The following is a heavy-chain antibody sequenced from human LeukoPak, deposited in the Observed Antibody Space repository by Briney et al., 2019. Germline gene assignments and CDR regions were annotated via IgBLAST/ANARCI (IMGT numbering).Heavy chain of an antibody. CDR2: INPNSGGT. J-gene: IGHJ6*02. Sequence: ASVKVSCKASGYTFTGYYMHWVRQAPGQGLEWMGWINPNSGGTNYAQKFQGRVTMTRDTSISTAYMELSRLRSDDTAVYYCARELGPLWFGELYNYYYGMDAWGQGTTVTVSS. CDR1: GYTFTGYY. CDR3: ARELGPLWFGELYNYYYGMDA. D-gene: IGHD3-10*01. V-gene: IGHV1-2*02.